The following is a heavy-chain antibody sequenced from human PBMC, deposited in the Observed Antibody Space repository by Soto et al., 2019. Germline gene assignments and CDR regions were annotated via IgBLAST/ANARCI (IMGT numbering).Heavy chain of an antibody. D-gene: IGHD3-10*01. CDR3: ATVAGGLLWFGDSPRAPFDP. Sequence: SETLSLTGSVSGASISSPDYYWTWIRQPPGEGLQWIGYIYYTGSTSYNPSLKSRLAISLDPSRNQFSLKLSSVTAADSAVYYCATVAGGLLWFGDSPRAPFDPWGQGTLVTVSS. CDR2: IYYTGST. V-gene: IGHV4-30-4*01. J-gene: IGHJ5*02. CDR1: GASISSPDYY.